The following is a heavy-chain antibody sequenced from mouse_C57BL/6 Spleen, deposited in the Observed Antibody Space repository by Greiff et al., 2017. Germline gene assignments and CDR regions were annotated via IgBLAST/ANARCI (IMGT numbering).Heavy chain of an antibody. D-gene: IGHD1-1*02. Sequence: VQLQQSGPELVKPGASVKISCKASGYAFSSSWMNWVKQRPGKGFEWIGRIYPGDGDTNYNGKFKGKATLTADKSSSTAYMQLSSLTSEDSAVYFCARSGGEDPHWYFDVWGTGTTVTVSS. V-gene: IGHV1-82*01. CDR3: ARSGGEDPHWYFDV. CDR1: GYAFSSSW. CDR2: IYPGDGDT. J-gene: IGHJ1*03.